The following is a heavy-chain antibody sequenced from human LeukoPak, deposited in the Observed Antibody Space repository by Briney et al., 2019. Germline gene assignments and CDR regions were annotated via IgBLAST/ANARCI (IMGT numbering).Heavy chain of an antibody. Sequence: GGSLRLSCAASGFTVSSDYLTWVRQAPGKGVEWVSVLYSGGTTFYAESVKGRFTISRDNSKNMLYLQMNSLRVEDTAVYYCARGRILTGYYDAFDVWGQGTTVTVSS. J-gene: IGHJ3*01. V-gene: IGHV3-66*01. CDR3: ARGRILTGYYDAFDV. CDR2: LYSGGTT. CDR1: GFTVSSDY. D-gene: IGHD3-9*01.